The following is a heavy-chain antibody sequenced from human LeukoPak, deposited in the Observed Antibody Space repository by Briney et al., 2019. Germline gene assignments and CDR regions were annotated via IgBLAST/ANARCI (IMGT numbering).Heavy chain of an antibody. CDR2: ISGSGGST. Sequence: GGSLRLSCAASGFTFSGYAMSWVRQAPGKGLVWVSAISGSGGSTYYADSVKGRFTISRDNSKNTLYLQMNSLRAEDTAVYYCAKAVDGYNYNYWGQGTLVTVSS. D-gene: IGHD5-24*01. CDR3: AKAVDGYNYNY. CDR1: GFTFSGYA. J-gene: IGHJ4*02. V-gene: IGHV3-23*01.